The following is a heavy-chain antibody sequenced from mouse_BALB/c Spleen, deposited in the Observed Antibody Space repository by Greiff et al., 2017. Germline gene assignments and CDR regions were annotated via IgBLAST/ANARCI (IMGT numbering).Heavy chain of an antibody. V-gene: IGHV14-1*02. CDR3: ARRGSSLYVDY. Sequence: VQLQQSGAELVRPGALVKLSCKASGFNFNDYYMHWVKQRPEQGLEWIGWIDPENGNTIYDPKFQGKASITADTSSNTAYLQLSSLTSEDSAVYYVARRGSSLYVDYWGEGTTLTVSS. D-gene: IGHD1-1*01. CDR1: GFNFNDYY. CDR2: IDPENGNT. J-gene: IGHJ2*01.